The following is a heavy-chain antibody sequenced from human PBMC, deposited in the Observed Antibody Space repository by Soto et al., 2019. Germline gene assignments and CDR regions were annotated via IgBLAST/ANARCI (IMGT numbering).Heavy chain of an antibody. Sequence: SETLSLTCTVSGGSISSSYWSWIRQPPGKGLEWIVYIYYSGSTNYNPSLKSRVTTSVDTSKNQFSLKLSSVTAADTAVYYCAREQRNLRMGVGAYDIWGQGTMVTVSS. D-gene: IGHD3-16*01. CDR1: GGSISSSY. CDR2: IYYSGST. V-gene: IGHV4-59*01. J-gene: IGHJ3*02. CDR3: AREQRNLRMGVGAYDI.